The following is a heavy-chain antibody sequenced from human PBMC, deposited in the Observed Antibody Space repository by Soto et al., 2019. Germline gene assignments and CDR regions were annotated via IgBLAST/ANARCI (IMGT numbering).Heavy chain of an antibody. D-gene: IGHD5-12*01. J-gene: IGHJ6*02. V-gene: IGHV1-2*02. CDR3: ASGYDSVGVGWPSGMDV. CDR2: INPHSGGT. CDR1: GYTFTGYY. Sequence: QVQLVQSGAEVKKPGASVKVSCKASGYTFTGYYMPWVRQAPGQGLEWMGWINPHSGGTNYAQKFQGRVTMSRDTSISTAYMELSRLRSDDTAVYYCASGYDSVGVGWPSGMDVWGQGTTVPVSS.